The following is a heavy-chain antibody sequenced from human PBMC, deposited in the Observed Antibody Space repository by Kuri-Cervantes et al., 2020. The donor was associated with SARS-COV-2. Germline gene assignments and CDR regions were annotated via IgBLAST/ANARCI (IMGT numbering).Heavy chain of an antibody. V-gene: IGHV3-30*03. Sequence: GESLKISCAASGFTFSSYGMHWVRQAPGKGLEWVAVISYDGSNKYYADSVKGRFTISRDNSKNTLYLQMNSLRAEDTAVYYCARDRGYGEAVALYFDYWGQGNLVTGAS. J-gene: IGHJ4*02. CDR1: GFTFSSYG. CDR3: ARDRGYGEAVALYFDY. D-gene: IGHD6-19*01. CDR2: ISYDGSNK.